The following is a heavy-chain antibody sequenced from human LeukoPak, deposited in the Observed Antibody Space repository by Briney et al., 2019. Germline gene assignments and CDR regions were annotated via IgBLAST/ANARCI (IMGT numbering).Heavy chain of an antibody. V-gene: IGHV1-46*01. CDR2: INPNGGST. D-gene: IGHD1-26*01. CDR3: ARGVGATHHFDY. Sequence: ASVNVSCKASGYTFTSYYMHWVRQAPGQGLEWMGIINPNGGSTSYAQKFQGRVTMTRGTSTSTVYMELSSLRSEETAVYYCARGVGATHHFDYWGQGTLVTVSS. CDR1: GYTFTSYY. J-gene: IGHJ4*02.